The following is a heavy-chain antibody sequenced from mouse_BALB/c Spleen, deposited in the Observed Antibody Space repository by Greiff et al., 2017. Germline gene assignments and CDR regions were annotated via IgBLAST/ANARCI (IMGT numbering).Heavy chain of an antibody. CDR3: TGNYYGSSHYYAMDY. Sequence: QVQLQQPGAELVRPGASVKLSCKASGYTFTSNWINWVKQRPGQGLEWIGNIYPSDSYTNYNQKFKDKATLTVDKSSSTAYMQLSSPTSEDSAVYYCTGNYYGSSHYYAMDYWGQGTSVTVSS. CDR2: IYPSDSYT. V-gene: IGHV1-69*02. D-gene: IGHD1-1*01. J-gene: IGHJ4*01. CDR1: GYTFTSNW.